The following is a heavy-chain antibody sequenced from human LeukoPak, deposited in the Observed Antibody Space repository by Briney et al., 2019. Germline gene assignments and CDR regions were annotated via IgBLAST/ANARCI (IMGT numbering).Heavy chain of an antibody. CDR2: ISSSGSYI. CDR1: GFTFSNYI. Sequence: GGSLRLSCAASGFTFSNYIINWVRQAPGKGLEWVASISSSGSYINYADSVKGRFTISRDNAKNSLYLQMNSLRAEDTAIYYCARGGAMVRGVSPLDYWGQGSLVTVSS. CDR3: ARGGAMVRGVSPLDY. J-gene: IGHJ4*02. V-gene: IGHV3-21*01. D-gene: IGHD3-10*01.